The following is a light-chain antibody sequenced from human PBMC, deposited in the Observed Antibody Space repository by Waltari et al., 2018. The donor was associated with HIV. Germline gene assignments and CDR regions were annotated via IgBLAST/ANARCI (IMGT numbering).Light chain of an antibody. CDR1: NIGRKS. Sequence: SYVLTQPPSVSVAPGKTASVTCGGNNIGRKSVHWYQQKQGPAPALVIYDDSDRPSGIPERFSGSNSGNTATLTISRVEAGDEADYYCQVWDNSSDHVVFGGGTKLTVL. CDR3: QVWDNSSDHVV. CDR2: DDS. J-gene: IGLJ2*01. V-gene: IGLV3-21*04.